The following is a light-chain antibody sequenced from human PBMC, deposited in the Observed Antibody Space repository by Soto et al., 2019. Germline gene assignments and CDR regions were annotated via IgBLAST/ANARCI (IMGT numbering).Light chain of an antibody. Sequence: EIVMTQSPATLSVSPGERATLSCRASQSVSSNLAWYQQKPGQAPRLLIYGASTRPTGIPARSSGSGSGTQFTLTITTLQSEDFAVYYCQQYNNWPRTFGQGTKVQLK. V-gene: IGKV3-15*01. J-gene: IGKJ1*01. CDR2: GAS. CDR3: QQYNNWPRT. CDR1: QSVSSN.